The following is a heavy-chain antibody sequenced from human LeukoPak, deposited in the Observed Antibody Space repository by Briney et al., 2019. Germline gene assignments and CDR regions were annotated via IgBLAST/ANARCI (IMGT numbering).Heavy chain of an antibody. CDR1: GFAFASYA. J-gene: IGHJ4*02. CDR3: AKSLVSGGSCYSCFDY. D-gene: IGHD2-15*01. V-gene: IGHV3-23*01. Sequence: GGSLRLSCAASGFAFASYAMGWVRQSPGKRLEWVSGITGSGENTYYAGSVKGRFTISRDNSKNTLYLQMNSLRPEDTAVYYYAKSLVSGGSCYSCFDYWGQGTLVTVSS. CDR2: ITGSGENT.